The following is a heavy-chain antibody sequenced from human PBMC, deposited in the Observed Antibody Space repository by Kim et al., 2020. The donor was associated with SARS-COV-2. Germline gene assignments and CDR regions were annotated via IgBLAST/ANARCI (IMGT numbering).Heavy chain of an antibody. Sequence: SETLSLTCSVSGDSIRDFYWSWIRQPPGKGLEWIGYIYYSGSTRYNPSLKRRVTISIDTSKNQFSLKLKSVTAADTAVYYCARFPYYYDSGGYYTLDYWGQGTVVAVSA. CDR3: ARFPYYYDSGGYYTLDY. V-gene: IGHV4-59*13. J-gene: IGHJ4*02. CDR1: GDSIRDFY. CDR2: IYYSGST. D-gene: IGHD3-22*01.